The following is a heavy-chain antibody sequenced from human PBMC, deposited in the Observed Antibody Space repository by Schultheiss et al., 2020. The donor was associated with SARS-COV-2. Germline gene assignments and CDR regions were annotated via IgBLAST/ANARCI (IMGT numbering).Heavy chain of an antibody. V-gene: IGHV4-34*01. CDR2: INHSGST. D-gene: IGHD3-22*01. CDR3: ARANTYYDSSGYQFDY. J-gene: IGHJ4*02. Sequence: SETLSLTCAVYGGSFSGYYWSWIRQPPGKGLEWIGEINHSGSTNYNPSLKSRVTISVDTSKNQFSLKLSSVTAADTAVYYCARANTYYDSSGYQFDYWGQGTLVTVSS. CDR1: GGSFSGYY.